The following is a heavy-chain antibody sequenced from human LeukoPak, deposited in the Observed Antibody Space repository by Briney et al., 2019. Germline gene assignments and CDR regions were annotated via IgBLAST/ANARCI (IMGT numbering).Heavy chain of an antibody. CDR3: ARGGYSDGTNWFDP. Sequence: SETLSFTCIGSGGSISRDYWTWIGQPPGKGLKGIGNLCYSGSTRYNPSLKSRVTISVDTSKNQTSLKVSSVTAADTALYYCARGGYSDGTNWFDPWGQGTLVTVSS. D-gene: IGHD5-18*01. CDR1: GGSISRDY. CDR2: LCYSGST. V-gene: IGHV4-59*01. J-gene: IGHJ5*02.